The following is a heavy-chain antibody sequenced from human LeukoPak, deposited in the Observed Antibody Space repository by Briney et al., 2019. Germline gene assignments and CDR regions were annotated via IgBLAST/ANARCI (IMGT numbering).Heavy chain of an antibody. CDR2: ISGYNGNT. J-gene: IGHJ4*02. CDR1: GGTFSSSA. D-gene: IGHD6-25*01. CDR3: ARGLDAAAGLANFDY. V-gene: IGHV1-18*01. Sequence: ASVKVSCKASGGTFSSSAISWVRQAPGQGLEWMGWISGYNGNTNYAQKSEGRLTLTTDTATSTVYMELRNLRSDDTAVYYCARGLDAAAGLANFDYWGQGTLVTVSS.